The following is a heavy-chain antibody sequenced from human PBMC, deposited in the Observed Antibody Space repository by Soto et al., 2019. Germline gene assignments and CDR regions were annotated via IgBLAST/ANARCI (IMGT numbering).Heavy chain of an antibody. CDR1: GGTFSGYA. CDR3: AKSFNVVVIAVAGTCGMAV. CDR2: IIPIFGTA. J-gene: IGHJ6*02. V-gene: IGHV1-69*13. D-gene: IGHD6-19*01. Sequence: SVKVSCKASGGTFSGYAISWVRQAPGQGLEWMGGIIPIFGTANYAQKFQGRVTITADESTSTAYMELSSLRSEDTAVYYCAKSFNVVVIAVAGTCGMAVWGQGTTVTVSS.